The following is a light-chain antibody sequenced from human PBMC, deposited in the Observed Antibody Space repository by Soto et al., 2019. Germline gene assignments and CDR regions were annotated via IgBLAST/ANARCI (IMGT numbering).Light chain of an antibody. CDR3: QQYGSSPIT. CDR1: QSVSSSY. Sequence: EIVLTQSPGTLSLSPGERATLSCRASQSVSSSYLAWYQQKPGQAPRLLIYGASSRATGIPDRFSGSGSGTDLPLTISRLEPEDFAVFYCQQYGSSPITFGGGTKVEIK. V-gene: IGKV3-20*01. J-gene: IGKJ4*01. CDR2: GAS.